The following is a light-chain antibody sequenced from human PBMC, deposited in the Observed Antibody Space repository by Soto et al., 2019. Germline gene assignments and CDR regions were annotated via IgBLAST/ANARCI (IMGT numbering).Light chain of an antibody. CDR2: GAS. J-gene: IGKJ4*01. Sequence: EIVLTQSPGTLSLSPGERATLSCRASQSVSSSYLAWYQQKPGQAPRLLIYGASSRATGIPDRFRGSGSGTDFHLTISRLEPEDFAVYYCQQYGSSPITFGGGTKVEIK. V-gene: IGKV3-20*01. CDR1: QSVSSSY. CDR3: QQYGSSPIT.